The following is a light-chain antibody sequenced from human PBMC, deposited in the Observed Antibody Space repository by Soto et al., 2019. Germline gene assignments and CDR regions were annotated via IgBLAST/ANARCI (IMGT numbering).Light chain of an antibody. CDR1: NSNVGSNT. J-gene: IGLJ2*01. V-gene: IGLV1-44*01. Sequence: QSVLTQPPSASGTPGQRVTISCSGSNSNVGSNTVDWYQQLPGTAPKLLIYHNNQRPSGVPDRLSGSKSGTSASLAISGLQSEDEADYYCAAWDDSLNAVVFGRGTKLTVL. CDR3: AAWDDSLNAVV. CDR2: HNN.